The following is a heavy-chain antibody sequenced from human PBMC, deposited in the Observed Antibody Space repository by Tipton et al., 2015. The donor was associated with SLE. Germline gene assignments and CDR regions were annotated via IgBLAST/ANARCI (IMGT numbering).Heavy chain of an antibody. V-gene: IGHV3-11*01. J-gene: IGHJ6*03. Sequence: GSLRLSCAASGFTFSDFYMTWIRQAPGKGLEWVSHISSSGSTIYYADSVKGRFTISRDNAKNLLYLQMNSLRAEDTAVYYCAREGPSWSYYYYMDVWGRGTTVTVSS. CDR2: ISSSGSTI. D-gene: IGHD6-13*01. CDR3: AREGPSWSYYYYMDV. CDR1: GFTFSDFY.